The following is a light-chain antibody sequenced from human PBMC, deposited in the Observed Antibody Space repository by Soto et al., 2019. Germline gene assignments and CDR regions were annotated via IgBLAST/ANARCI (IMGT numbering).Light chain of an antibody. Sequence: QSVLTQPPSVSGAPGQRVTISCTGSSSNIGAGYDVHWYQQLPGTVPKLLIYGNSNRPSGVPDRFSGSKSGTSASLAITGLQAEDEADYYCQSYDSSLFWVFGGGTKLTVL. V-gene: IGLV1-40*01. CDR3: QSYDSSLFWV. CDR2: GNS. J-gene: IGLJ3*02. CDR1: SSNIGAGYD.